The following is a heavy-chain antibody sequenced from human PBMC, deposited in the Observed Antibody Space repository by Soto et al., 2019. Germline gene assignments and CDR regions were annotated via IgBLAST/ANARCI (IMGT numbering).Heavy chain of an antibody. J-gene: IGHJ4*02. CDR3: ASRYAPSEFDH. Sequence: PSETLSLTCSVSGDSIIRSSYNWGWIRQSPGEGLEWIASITNNGGTQYNPSLKSRVTIFVDTSKNGFSLKVTSVTAADTGVYFCASRYAPSEFDHWGQGSLVTVSS. V-gene: IGHV4-39*01. CDR1: GDSIIRSSYN. D-gene: IGHD2-2*01. CDR2: ITNNGGT.